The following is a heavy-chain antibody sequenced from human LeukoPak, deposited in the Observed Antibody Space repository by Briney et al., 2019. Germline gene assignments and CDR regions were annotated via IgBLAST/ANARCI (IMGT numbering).Heavy chain of an antibody. CDR2: IYTSGST. CDR1: GGSISSYY. D-gene: IGHD6-13*01. J-gene: IGHJ5*02. CDR3: ARLHSSSWYGWFDP. Sequence: PSETLSLTCTVSGGSISSYYWSWIRQPAGKGLEWIGRIYTSGSTNYNPSLKSRVTMSVDTSKNQFSLKLSSVTAADTAVYYCARLHSSSWYGWFDPWGQGTLVTVSS. V-gene: IGHV4-4*07.